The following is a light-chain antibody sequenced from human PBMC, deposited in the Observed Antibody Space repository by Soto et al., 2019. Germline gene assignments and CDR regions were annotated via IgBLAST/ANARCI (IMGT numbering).Light chain of an antibody. CDR2: KAS. Sequence: DIQMTQSPSTLSASVGDRVTITCRASQSISSWLAWYQQKPGKAPKLLIYKASSLESGVPSRFSGSGSGTEFTLTISRLQPDDFATYYCQQYNSYPYTVGQGTKLEIK. CDR3: QQYNSYPYT. V-gene: IGKV1-5*03. J-gene: IGKJ2*01. CDR1: QSISSW.